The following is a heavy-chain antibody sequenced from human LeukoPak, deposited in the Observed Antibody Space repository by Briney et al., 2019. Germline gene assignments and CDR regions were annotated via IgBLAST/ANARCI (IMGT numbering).Heavy chain of an antibody. Sequence: SETLSLTCIVSGGSISTRIYYWVWIRQPPGTGLEWIVCDSCSGSTHYNPSLKSRFTTSVDTSKNHFFLKMSSVTAADSAVYYCARLGDGSGSYRYAFDTWGQGAMVTVSS. J-gene: IGHJ3*02. V-gene: IGHV4-39*02. CDR1: GGSISTRIYY. CDR3: ARLGDGSGSYRYAFDT. CDR2: DSCSGST. D-gene: IGHD3-22*01.